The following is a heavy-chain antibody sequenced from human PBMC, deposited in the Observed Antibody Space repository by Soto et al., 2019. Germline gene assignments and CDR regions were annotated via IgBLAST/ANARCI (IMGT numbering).Heavy chain of an antibody. CDR1: GGSFSGHY. CDR3: ARLMVTARSVNWFDP. D-gene: IGHD2-21*02. V-gene: IGHV4-34*01. Sequence: QVQLQQWGAGLLKSSETLSLTCAVYGGSFSGHYWSWIRQPPGKGLEWIGEINHSGSTNYNPSLKSRVAMSVDTSKNQFSLKLRSVTAADTAVYYCARLMVTARSVNWFDPWGQGTLVTVSS. J-gene: IGHJ5*02. CDR2: INHSGST.